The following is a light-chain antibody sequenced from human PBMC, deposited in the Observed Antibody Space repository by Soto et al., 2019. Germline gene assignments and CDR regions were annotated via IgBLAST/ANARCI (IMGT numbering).Light chain of an antibody. Sequence: EIALTQSPGTLSLSPGGRATFTCRASQSVSNNYLAWYQQKPGPAPRLLIYGASNRATGIPDRFSGSGSGTDFTLTISRLEPEDFAVYYCQQYGSSGTFGQGTKVDIK. CDR3: QQYGSSGT. J-gene: IGKJ1*01. CDR2: GAS. CDR1: QSVSNNY. V-gene: IGKV3-20*01.